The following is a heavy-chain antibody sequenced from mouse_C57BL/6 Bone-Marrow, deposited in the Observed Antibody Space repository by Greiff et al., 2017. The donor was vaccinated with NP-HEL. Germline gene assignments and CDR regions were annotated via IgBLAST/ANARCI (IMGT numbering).Heavy chain of an antibody. V-gene: IGHV5-4*01. CDR1: GFTFSSYA. D-gene: IGHD2-4*01. Sequence: EVKLMESGGGLVKPGGSLKLSCAASGFTFSSYAMSWVRQTPEKRLEWVATISDGGSYTYYPDNVKGRFTISRDNAKNNLYLQMSHLKSEDTAMYYCAREDYDGEAGDYWGQGTTLTVSS. CDR3: AREDYDGEAGDY. CDR2: ISDGGSYT. J-gene: IGHJ2*01.